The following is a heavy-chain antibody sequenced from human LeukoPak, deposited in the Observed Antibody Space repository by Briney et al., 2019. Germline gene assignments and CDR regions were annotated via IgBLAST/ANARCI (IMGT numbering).Heavy chain of an antibody. CDR1: GGSVSSASYY. D-gene: IGHD5-18*01. J-gene: IGHJ4*02. V-gene: IGHV4-61*01. Sequence: SETLSLTCTVSGGSVSSASYYWSWIRQPPGKGLDWIGYIYYIGSTNYNPSLKSRVTISVDTSKNQFSLKLSSVTAADTAVYYCARHSEYSYGYYFDYWGQGTLVTVSS. CDR2: IYYIGST. CDR3: ARHSEYSYGYYFDY.